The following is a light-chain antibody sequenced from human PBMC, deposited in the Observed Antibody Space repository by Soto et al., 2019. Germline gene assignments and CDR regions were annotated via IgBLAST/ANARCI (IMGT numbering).Light chain of an antibody. CDR1: QSVSSSY. J-gene: IGKJ4*01. Sequence: EIVLTQSPGTLSLSPGERATLSCRASQSVSSSYLAWYQQKPGQAPRLLIYGASSRATGIPDRSSGSGSGTDFTLTISRLEPEDFAVYYCQQYGSSPTVTFGGGTKVDIK. V-gene: IGKV3-20*01. CDR3: QQYGSSPTVT. CDR2: GAS.